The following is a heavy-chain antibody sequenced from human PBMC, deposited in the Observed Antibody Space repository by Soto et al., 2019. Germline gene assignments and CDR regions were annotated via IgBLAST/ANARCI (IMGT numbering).Heavy chain of an antibody. V-gene: IGHV3-7*03. J-gene: IGHJ5*02. CDR2: IKEDGSEK. Sequence: GGSLRLSCAASGITFSIYWMIWVRQAPGKGLQWVANIKEDGSEKNYVDSVKGRFTISRDNAKNSLYLQMNSLRVEDSAVYYCARDHKGAFDPWGQGTLVTVSS. CDR1: GITFSIYW. CDR3: ARDHKGAFDP.